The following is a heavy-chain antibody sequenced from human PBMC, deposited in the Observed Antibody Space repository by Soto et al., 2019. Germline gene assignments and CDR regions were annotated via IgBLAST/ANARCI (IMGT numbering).Heavy chain of an antibody. CDR3: AKSGSSGWYGWFDP. D-gene: IGHD6-19*01. J-gene: IGHJ5*02. Sequence: SGPTLANPTHTLTLTCIFSGFSLRTSGVVVGWIRQPPGKALDWLGFIYWNDDKRYSPSLKSRLTITKDTSKNQVVLTMTNMDPVDTATYYCAKSGSSGWYGWFDPWGQGTLVTVSS. CDR2: IYWNDDK. CDR1: GFSLRTSGVV. V-gene: IGHV2-5*01.